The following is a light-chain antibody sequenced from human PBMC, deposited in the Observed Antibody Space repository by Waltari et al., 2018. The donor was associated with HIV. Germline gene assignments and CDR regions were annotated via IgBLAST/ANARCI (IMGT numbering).Light chain of an antibody. Sequence: QLVLTQSPSASASLGASVKLTCTLSSGHSTYAIAWHQQQPAKGPRYLMRVNSYGSKDKGRGIPSRFSGSTSVSERYLTISSRQSEDEADYYCQTWATGIRVFGGGTKLTVL. V-gene: IGLV4-69*01. CDR2: VNSYGSK. J-gene: IGLJ2*01. CDR1: SGHSTYA. CDR3: QTWATGIRV.